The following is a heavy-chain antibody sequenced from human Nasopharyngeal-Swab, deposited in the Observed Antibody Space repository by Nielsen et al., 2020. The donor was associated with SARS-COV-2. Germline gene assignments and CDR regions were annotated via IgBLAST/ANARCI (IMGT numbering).Heavy chain of an antibody. Sequence: GGSLRLYCVASGFTYSTYAMSWVRQAPGKGLEWVSGISGSGGNTYYADSVKGRFTISRDNSMETLYLQMNSLRVEDTAVYYCAKGVGYGDTGCFDEWGQGTLVTVSS. CDR3: AKGVGYGDTGCFDE. D-gene: IGHD4-17*01. V-gene: IGHV3-23*01. CDR2: ISGSGGNT. J-gene: IGHJ4*02. CDR1: GFTYSTYA.